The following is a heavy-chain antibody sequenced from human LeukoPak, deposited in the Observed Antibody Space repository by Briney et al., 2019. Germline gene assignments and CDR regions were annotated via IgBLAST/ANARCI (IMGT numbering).Heavy chain of an antibody. D-gene: IGHD2-2*01. CDR3: ARAIWDIVVVPAAQRDY. J-gene: IGHJ4*02. CDR1: GFTFSSYS. V-gene: IGHV3-21*01. Sequence: GGSLRLSCAASGFTFSSYSMNWVRQAPGKGLEWVSSISSSSSYIYYADSVKGRFTISRDNAKNSLYLQMNSLRAEDTAVYYCARAIWDIVVVPAAQRDYWGQGTLVTVSS. CDR2: ISSSSSYI.